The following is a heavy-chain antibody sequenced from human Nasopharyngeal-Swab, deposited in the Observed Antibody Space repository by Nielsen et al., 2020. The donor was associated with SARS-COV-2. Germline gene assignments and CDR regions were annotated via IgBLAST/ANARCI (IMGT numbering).Heavy chain of an antibody. CDR1: GFTFSDYY. J-gene: IGHJ4*02. D-gene: IGHD1-26*01. CDR3: ARVGGSYLTDY. Sequence: GESLKISCAAFGFTFSDYYMSWIRQAPGKGLEWVSYISSSGSTIYYADSVKGRFTISRDNAKNSLYLQMNSLRAEDTAVYYCARVGGSYLTDYWGQGTLVTVSS. V-gene: IGHV3-11*01. CDR2: ISSSGSTI.